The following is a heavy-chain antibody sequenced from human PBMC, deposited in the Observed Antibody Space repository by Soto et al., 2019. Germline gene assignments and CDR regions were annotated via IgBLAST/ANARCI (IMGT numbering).Heavy chain of an antibody. CDR2: INAGNGNT. Sequence: ALVKVSCKASGYTFTSYAMHWVRQAPGQRLEWMGWINAGNGNTKYSQKFQGRVTITRDTSASTAYMELSSLRSEDTAVYYCARDGYSSGWYGYYYYYYMDVWGKGTTVTVSS. CDR1: GYTFTSYA. CDR3: ARDGYSSGWYGYYYYYYMDV. V-gene: IGHV1-3*01. J-gene: IGHJ6*03. D-gene: IGHD6-19*01.